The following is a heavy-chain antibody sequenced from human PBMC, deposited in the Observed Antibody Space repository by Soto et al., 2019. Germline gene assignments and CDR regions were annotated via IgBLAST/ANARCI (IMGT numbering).Heavy chain of an antibody. CDR1: GFTFNNFH. CDR2: ISGFGDNT. CDR3: AKDRASSWEGPS. D-gene: IGHD6-13*01. J-gene: IGHJ4*02. V-gene: IGHV3-23*01. Sequence: AGGSLRLSCAASGFTFNNFHMSWVRQAPGKGLEWVSTISGFGDNTYLTDSVKGRFTISRDNSKNTLYLQMNSLRADDTAVYYCAKDRASSWEGPSWGQGTLVTVSS.